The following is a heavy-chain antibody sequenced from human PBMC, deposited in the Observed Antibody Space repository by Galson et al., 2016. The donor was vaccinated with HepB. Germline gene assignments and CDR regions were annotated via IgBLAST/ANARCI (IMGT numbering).Heavy chain of an antibody. CDR3: VRTRVYSADGTDYEAFDI. J-gene: IGHJ3*02. V-gene: IGHV3-7*01. CDR2: IKQDGSEK. D-gene: IGHD6-13*01. Sequence: SLRLSCAASGFSFRSYWMNWVRQAPGKGLEWVANIKQDGSEKDYVGSVEGRFTISRDNAKNSLFLQMNNLRGEDTAVYYCVRTRVYSADGTDYEAFDIWGQGTMVTVSS. CDR1: GFSFRSYW.